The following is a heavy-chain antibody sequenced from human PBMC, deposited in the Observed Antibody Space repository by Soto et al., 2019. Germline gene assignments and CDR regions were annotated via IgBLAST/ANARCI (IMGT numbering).Heavy chain of an antibody. D-gene: IGHD3-10*01. CDR2: IKGDGSAK. CDR3: ARDPAMVRGVTGYFQH. V-gene: IGHV3-7*01. CDR1: GFTFGNYW. Sequence: GGSLRLSCAASGFTFGNYWMTWVRQAPGKGLEWVANIKGDGSAKSYLDSVRGRFTVSRDNAENSLFLQMNILRAEDTAVYYCARDPAMVRGVTGYFQHWGQGTLVTVSS. J-gene: IGHJ1*01.